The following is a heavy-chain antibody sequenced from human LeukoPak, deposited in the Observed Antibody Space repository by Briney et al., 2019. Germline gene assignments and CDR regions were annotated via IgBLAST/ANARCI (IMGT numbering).Heavy chain of an antibody. CDR1: GFTISSYG. CDR3: AKSIGEFYYYGMDV. D-gene: IGHD3-10*01. V-gene: IGHV3-30*18. Sequence: GGSLRLSCAASGFTISSYGMHWVRQTPGKGLAWVAVISYDGSNKYYADSVKGRFTISRDNSKNTLYLQMNSLRAEDTAVYYCAKSIGEFYYYGMDVWGQGTTVTVSS. CDR2: ISYDGSNK. J-gene: IGHJ6*02.